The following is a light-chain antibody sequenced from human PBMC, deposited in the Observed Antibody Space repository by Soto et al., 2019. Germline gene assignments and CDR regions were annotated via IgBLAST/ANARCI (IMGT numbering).Light chain of an antibody. J-gene: IGLJ2*01. V-gene: IGLV1-40*01. CDR1: SSNIGAGYD. CDR3: LSFDSSLSVV. CDR2: GNT. Sequence: QSVLTQPPSVSGAPGQRVTISCTGSSSNIGAGYDVHWYQQLPGRAPKLLIYGNTNRPSGVPDRCAGSKSGTSASLAITGLQAEDEADYYCLSFDSSLSVVFGGWTKVTVL.